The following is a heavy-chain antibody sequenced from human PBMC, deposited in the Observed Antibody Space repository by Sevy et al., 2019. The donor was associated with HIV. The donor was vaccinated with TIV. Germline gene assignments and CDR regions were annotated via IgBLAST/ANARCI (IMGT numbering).Heavy chain of an antibody. CDR2: ISSSSTYI. J-gene: IGHJ6*02. Sequence: GGSLRLSCAASGFTIRTYNMNWVRQAPGKGLEWVSSISSSSTYIYYADSVKGRFTISRDNAKNSLYLQMSSLRAEDTAVYYCARDFVIPATTDYFYYGMDVWGQGTTVTVSS. V-gene: IGHV3-21*01. CDR1: GFTIRTYN. D-gene: IGHD2-15*01. CDR3: ARDFVIPATTDYFYYGMDV.